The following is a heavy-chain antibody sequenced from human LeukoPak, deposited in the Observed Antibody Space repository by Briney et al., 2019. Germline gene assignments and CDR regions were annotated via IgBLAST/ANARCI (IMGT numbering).Heavy chain of an antibody. V-gene: IGHV3-9*01. CDR3: AKSTIEYTYVGFDC. CDR2: IAWNSGSR. J-gene: IGHJ4*02. CDR1: GFSFDEYA. Sequence: TGGSLRLSCAASGFSFDEYAMHWVRLVPGKGLEWVSSIAWNSGSRGYADSVKGRFTISRDNAKNSLYLQMNSLRDEDTALYYCAKSTIEYTYVGFDCWGQGTLVTVSS. D-gene: IGHD2-2*01.